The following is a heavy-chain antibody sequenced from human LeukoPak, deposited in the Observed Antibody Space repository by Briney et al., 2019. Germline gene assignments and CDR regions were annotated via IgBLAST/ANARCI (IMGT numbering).Heavy chain of an antibody. Sequence: SVKVSCKASGGTLSSYAISWVRQAPGQGLEWMGGIIPIFGTANYAQKFQGRVTITTDESTSTAYMELSSLRSEDTAVYYCASHYGEGYYYYYMDVWGKGTTVTVSS. CDR1: GGTLSSYA. V-gene: IGHV1-69*05. D-gene: IGHD4-17*01. CDR2: IIPIFGTA. J-gene: IGHJ6*03. CDR3: ASHYGEGYYYYYMDV.